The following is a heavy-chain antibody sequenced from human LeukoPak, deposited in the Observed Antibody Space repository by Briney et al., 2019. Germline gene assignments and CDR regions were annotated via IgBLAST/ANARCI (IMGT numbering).Heavy chain of an antibody. J-gene: IGHJ4*02. CDR2: ISAYNGNT. CDR1: GYTFTSYG. Sequence: ASVKVSCKASGYTFTSYGIIWVRQAPGQGLEWMGWISAYNGNTNYAQKLQGRVTMTTDTSTSTAYMELRSLRSDDTAVYYCASVRIAAAGTVGDYWGQGTLVTVSS. CDR3: ASVRIAAAGTVGDY. V-gene: IGHV1-18*01. D-gene: IGHD6-13*01.